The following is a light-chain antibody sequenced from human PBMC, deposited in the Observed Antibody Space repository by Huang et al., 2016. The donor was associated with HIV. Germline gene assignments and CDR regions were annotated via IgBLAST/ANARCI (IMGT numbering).Light chain of an antibody. CDR2: LGS. V-gene: IGKV2-28*01. CDR1: QSLLHSNGYNY. CDR3: MQALQTPWT. J-gene: IGKJ1*01. Sequence: DIVMTQSPLSLPVTPREPASISCRSGQSLLHSNGYNYLDWYLQKPGHSPQLLIYLGSNRASGVPDRFSGSGSGTDFTLKISRVEAEDVGVYYCMQALQTPWTFGQGTKVEIK.